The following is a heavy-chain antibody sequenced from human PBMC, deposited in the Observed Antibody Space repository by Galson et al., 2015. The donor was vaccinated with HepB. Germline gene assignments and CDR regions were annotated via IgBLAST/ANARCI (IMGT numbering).Heavy chain of an antibody. CDR3: ARGTYYYGSGSYYRYPHDAFDI. CDR1: GFTFSSYA. Sequence: SLRLSCAASGFTFSSYAMHWVRQAPGKGLEWVAVISYDGSNKYYADSVKGRFTISRDNSKNTLYLQMNSLRAEDTAVYYCARGTYYYGSGSYYRYPHDAFDIWGQGTMVTVSS. CDR2: ISYDGSNK. V-gene: IGHV3-30-3*01. J-gene: IGHJ3*02. D-gene: IGHD3-10*01.